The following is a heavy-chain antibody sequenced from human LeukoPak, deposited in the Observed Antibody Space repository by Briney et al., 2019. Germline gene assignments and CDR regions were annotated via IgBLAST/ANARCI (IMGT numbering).Heavy chain of an antibody. J-gene: IGHJ5*02. D-gene: IGHD3-10*01. V-gene: IGHV3-48*04. CDR1: GFSFSTYW. Sequence: GGSLRLSCAASGFSFSTYWMNWVRQPPGKGLEWVSYISSSGSTIYYADSVKGRFTISRDNAKNSLYLQMNSLRAEDTAVYYCARASYYGENWFDPWGQGTLVTVSS. CDR2: ISSSGSTI. CDR3: ARASYYGENWFDP.